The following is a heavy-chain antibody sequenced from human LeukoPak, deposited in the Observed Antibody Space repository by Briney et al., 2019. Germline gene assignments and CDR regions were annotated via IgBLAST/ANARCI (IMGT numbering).Heavy chain of an antibody. V-gene: IGHV3-7*03. D-gene: IGHD3-10*01. J-gene: IGHJ4*02. CDR1: GFTFSSYW. Sequence: PGGSLRLSCAASGFTFSSYWMSWVRQAPGKGLEWVANIKQDGSEKYYVDSVKGRFTISRDNAKNSLYLQMNSLRAEDTAVYYCAKAKRSMVRGVIPLFDYWGQGTLVTVSS. CDR3: AKAKRSMVRGVIPLFDY. CDR2: IKQDGSEK.